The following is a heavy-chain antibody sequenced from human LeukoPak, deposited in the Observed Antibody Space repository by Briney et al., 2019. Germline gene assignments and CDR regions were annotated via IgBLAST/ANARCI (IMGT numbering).Heavy chain of an antibody. J-gene: IGHJ3*02. CDR3: ARDLYSSRTNDAFVI. CDR2: IYYSGSS. V-gene: IGHV4-39*07. Sequence: PSETLSLTCTVSGGSIRSSSYYWGWIRQPPGKGLEWIGSIYYSGSSYYNPSLKSRVTISVDTSKNQFSLKLTSVTAADTALYYCARDLYSSRTNDAFVIWGQGTMVTASS. CDR1: GGSIRSSSYY. D-gene: IGHD6-13*01.